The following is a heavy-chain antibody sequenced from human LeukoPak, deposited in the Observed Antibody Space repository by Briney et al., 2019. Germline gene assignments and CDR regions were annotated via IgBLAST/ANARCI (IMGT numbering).Heavy chain of an antibody. V-gene: IGHV3-73*01. Sequence: GGSLRLSCAASGFTFSGSATHWVRQASGKGLEWVGRIRSKANSYATAYVASVKGRFTISRDDSKNTAYLQMNSLKTEDTAVYYCTRAAGSSGWYLIDYWGQGTLVTVSS. J-gene: IGHJ4*02. CDR3: TRAAGSSGWYLIDY. CDR1: GFTFSGSA. CDR2: IRSKANSYAT. D-gene: IGHD6-19*01.